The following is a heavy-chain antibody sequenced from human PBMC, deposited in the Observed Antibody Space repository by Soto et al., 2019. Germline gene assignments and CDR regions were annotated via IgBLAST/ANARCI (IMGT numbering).Heavy chain of an antibody. D-gene: IGHD4-4*01. V-gene: IGHV3-23*01. CDR3: AKDSNKYSSSLRGRYFDY. CDR1: GFPFSSYV. J-gene: IGHJ4*02. Sequence: GGSLRLSCAASGFPFSSYVLCWVRHAPAKGLEWVSGISGGGSNTFYADYVKGRFTISRDNSKNTLLLQMNSLGAEDTAVYYCAKDSNKYSSSLRGRYFDYWGQGIGVTVSS. CDR2: ISGGGSNT.